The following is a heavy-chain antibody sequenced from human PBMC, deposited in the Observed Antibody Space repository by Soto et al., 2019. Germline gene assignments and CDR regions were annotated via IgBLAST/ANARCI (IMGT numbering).Heavy chain of an antibody. CDR2: INHSGST. CDR3: ARGLRLSGHIVVVPAAIYFDY. V-gene: IGHV4-34*01. D-gene: IGHD2-2*01. CDR1: GGSFSGYY. Sequence: SETLSLTCAVYGGSFSGYYWSWIRQPPGKGLEWIGEINHSGSTNYNPSLKSRVTISVDTSKNQFSLKLSSVTAADTAVYYCARGLRLSGHIVVVPAAIYFDYWGQGTLVTVSS. J-gene: IGHJ4*02.